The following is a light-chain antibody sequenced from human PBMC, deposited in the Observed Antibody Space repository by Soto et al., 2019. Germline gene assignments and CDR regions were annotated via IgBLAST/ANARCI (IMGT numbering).Light chain of an antibody. J-gene: IGKJ4*01. CDR1: QGIRND. CDR3: LQDYDYPLT. Sequence: ALQVTQSPSSLSASVGDRVTITCRASQGIRNDLGWYQQKPGEPPKLLIYATSRLQSGVPSRFSGSGSGTYFTLTISSLQPEDSATYYCLQDYDYPLTFGGGTKVQIK. V-gene: IGKV1-6*01. CDR2: ATS.